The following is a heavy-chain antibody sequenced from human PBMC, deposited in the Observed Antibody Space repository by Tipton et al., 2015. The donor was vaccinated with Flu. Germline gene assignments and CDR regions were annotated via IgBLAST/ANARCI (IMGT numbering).Heavy chain of an antibody. CDR3: AGDSMAAAGD. V-gene: IGHV4-31*03. D-gene: IGHD6-13*01. CDR1: GGSISSGGYY. CDR2: IYYSGST. Sequence: TLSLTCTVSGGSISSGGYYWSWIRQYPGKGLEWIGYIYYSGSTYYNPSLKSRVTISVDTSKNQFSLKLSSVTAADTAVYYCAGDSMAAAGDWGQGTLVTVSS. J-gene: IGHJ4*02.